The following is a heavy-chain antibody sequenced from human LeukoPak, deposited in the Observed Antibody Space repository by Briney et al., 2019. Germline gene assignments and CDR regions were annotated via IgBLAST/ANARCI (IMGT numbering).Heavy chain of an antibody. CDR1: GFTFSSYA. Sequence: GGSLRLSCAASGFTFSSYAMSWVRQAPGNGLEWVSAISGSGGSTYYADSVKGRFTISRDNSKNTLYLQMNSLRAEDTAVYYCAKDNEQCDAFDIWGQGTMVTVSS. J-gene: IGHJ3*02. CDR2: ISGSGGST. D-gene: IGHD6-19*01. V-gene: IGHV3-23*01. CDR3: AKDNEQCDAFDI.